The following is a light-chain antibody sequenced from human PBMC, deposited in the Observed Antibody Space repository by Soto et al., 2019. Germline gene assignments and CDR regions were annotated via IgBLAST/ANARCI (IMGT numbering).Light chain of an antibody. CDR3: SSYTSSTTWV. J-gene: IGLJ3*02. V-gene: IGLV2-14*01. CDR1: TSDVGAYNS. CDR2: EVT. Sequence: QSALTQPASVSGSPGQSITISCTGTTSDVGAYNSVSWYQQHPGKAPKLMIYEVTHRPSGVSNRFSGSKSGNAASLTISGLQAEDEADYYCSSYTSSTTWVFGGGTKVTVL.